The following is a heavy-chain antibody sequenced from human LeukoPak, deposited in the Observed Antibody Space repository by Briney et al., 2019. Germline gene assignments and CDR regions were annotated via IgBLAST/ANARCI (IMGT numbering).Heavy chain of an antibody. CDR2: IKEDGSEK. V-gene: IGHV3-7*01. J-gene: IGHJ4*02. CDR3: ATISSYYVYFDY. Sequence: GGSLGLSCAAPGFTFSSYWMSWFRKVPGKGLDWVASIKEDGSEKYYVDSVKGRFTISRDNAKNSLYLQMDSLRAGDTAVYYCATISSYYVYFDYWGQGTLVTVSS. CDR1: GFTFSSYW. D-gene: IGHD1-26*01.